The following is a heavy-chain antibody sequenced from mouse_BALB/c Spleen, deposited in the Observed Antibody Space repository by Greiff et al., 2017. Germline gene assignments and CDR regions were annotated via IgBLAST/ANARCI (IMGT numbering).Heavy chain of an antibody. CDR2: IDPSDSYT. CDR1: GYTFTSYW. J-gene: IGHJ4*01. CDR3: ARPGYDDAMDY. V-gene: IGHV1-69*02. D-gene: IGHD2-2*01. Sequence: QVHVKQPGAELVKPGASVKLSCKASGYTFTSYWMHWVKQRPGQGLEWIGEIDPSDSYTNYNQKFKDKATLTADKSSSTAYMQLSSLTSEDSAVYYCARPGYDDAMDYWGQGTSVTVSS.